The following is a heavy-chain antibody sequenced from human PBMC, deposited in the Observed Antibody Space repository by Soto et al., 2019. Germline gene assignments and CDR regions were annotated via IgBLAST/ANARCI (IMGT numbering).Heavy chain of an antibody. J-gene: IGHJ4*02. D-gene: IGHD3-22*01. CDR1: GYTFTSYA. V-gene: IGHV1-18*04. Sequence: GASVKVSCKASGYTFTSYAISWVRQAPGQGLEWMGWISAYNGNTNYAQQLQGRVTMTTDTSTSTAYMELRSLRSDDKAVYYCARVGRQSYYDGFPVYWGQGTLVTVSS. CDR3: ARVGRQSYYDGFPVY. CDR2: ISAYNGNT.